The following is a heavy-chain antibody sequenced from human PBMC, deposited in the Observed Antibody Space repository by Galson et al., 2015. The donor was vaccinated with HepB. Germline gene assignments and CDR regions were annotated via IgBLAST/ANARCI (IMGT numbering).Heavy chain of an antibody. D-gene: IGHD2-2*01. Sequence: SLRLSCAASGFTFSSYAMHWVRQAPGKGLEWVAVISYDGSNKYYADSVKGRFTISRDNSKNTLYLQMNSLRAEDTAVYYCARTNRCSSTSCLHFDPWGQGTLVTVSS. CDR1: GFTFSSYA. J-gene: IGHJ5*02. CDR3: ARTNRCSSTSCLHFDP. CDR2: ISYDGSNK. V-gene: IGHV3-30-3*01.